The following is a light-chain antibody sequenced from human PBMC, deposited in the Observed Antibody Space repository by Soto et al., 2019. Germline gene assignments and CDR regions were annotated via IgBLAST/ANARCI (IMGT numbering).Light chain of an antibody. CDR1: QSVSSSY. CDR2: GAS. Sequence: EIVSTQSPGTLSLSPGQRATLSCRASQSVSSSYLAWYQQKPGQAPRLLIYGASSRATGIPDRFSGSGSGTDFTLTISRLEPEDFAVYYCQQYASSPTVGGGTKVDI. V-gene: IGKV3-20*01. CDR3: QQYASSPT. J-gene: IGKJ4*01.